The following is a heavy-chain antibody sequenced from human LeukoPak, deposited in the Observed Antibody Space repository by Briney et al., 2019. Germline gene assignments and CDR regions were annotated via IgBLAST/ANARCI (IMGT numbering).Heavy chain of an antibody. Sequence: GGSLRLSCAASGFTFTSYGMRWVRQAPGKGLEWVAVIWYDGSNKYYADSVKGRFTISRDNSKNTLYLQMNSLRAEDTAVYYCARDNVLQLSFDYWGHGTLVTVSS. J-gene: IGHJ4*01. CDR1: GFTFTSYG. D-gene: IGHD5-18*01. V-gene: IGHV3-33*01. CDR2: IWYDGSNK. CDR3: ARDNVLQLSFDY.